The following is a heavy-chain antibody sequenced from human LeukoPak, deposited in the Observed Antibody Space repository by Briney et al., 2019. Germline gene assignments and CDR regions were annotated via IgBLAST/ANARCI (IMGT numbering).Heavy chain of an antibody. Sequence: SETLSLTCAVYGGSFSGYYWSWIRQPPGKGLEWIGEINHSGSTNYNPSLKSRVIISVDTSKNQFSLKLSSVTAADTAVYYCARGLSAVTTYYYFDYWGQGTLVTVSS. CDR1: GGSFSGYY. V-gene: IGHV4-34*01. D-gene: IGHD4-17*01. CDR3: ARGLSAVTTYYYFDY. J-gene: IGHJ4*02. CDR2: INHSGST.